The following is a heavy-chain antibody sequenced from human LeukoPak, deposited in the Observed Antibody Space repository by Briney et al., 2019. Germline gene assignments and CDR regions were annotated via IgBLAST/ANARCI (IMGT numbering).Heavy chain of an antibody. D-gene: IGHD3-9*01. CDR1: GFTSTNYG. Sequence: GGSLRLSCAASGFTSTNYGMHWVRQAPGKGLGWVTIVSYDGSSKYYADSVKGRFTISRDNSKNTLYLQMNSLRAEDTAVYYCAGSYYDIVTGLGEFDPWGQGTLVTVSS. J-gene: IGHJ5*02. CDR3: AGSYYDIVTGLGEFDP. V-gene: IGHV3-30*03. CDR2: VSYDGSSK.